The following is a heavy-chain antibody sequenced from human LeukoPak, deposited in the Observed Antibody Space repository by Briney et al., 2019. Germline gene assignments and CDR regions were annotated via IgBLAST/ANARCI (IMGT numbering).Heavy chain of an antibody. Sequence: PSETLSLTCTVSGGSISSYYWSWIRQPPGKGLEWIGYIYYSGSTNYNPSLKSRVTISVDTSKNQFSLKLSSVTAADTAVYYCARHLGRDRVSIAVAGTASKRGLAFDYWGQGTLVTVSS. CDR2: IYYSGST. J-gene: IGHJ4*02. CDR1: GGSISSYY. D-gene: IGHD6-19*01. V-gene: IGHV4-59*08. CDR3: ARHLGRDRVSIAVAGTASKRGLAFDY.